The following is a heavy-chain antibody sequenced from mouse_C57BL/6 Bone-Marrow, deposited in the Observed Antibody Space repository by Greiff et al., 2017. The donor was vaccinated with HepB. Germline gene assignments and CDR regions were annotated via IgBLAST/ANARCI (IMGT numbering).Heavy chain of an antibody. J-gene: IGHJ4*01. CDR1: GFTFSSYA. CDR2: ISDGGSYT. Sequence: EVKLVESGGGLVKPGGSLKLSCAASGFTFSSYAMSWVRQTPEKRLEWVATISDGGSYTYYPDNVKGRFTISRDNAKNNLYLQMSHLKSEDTAMYYCARADGPPREDYWGQGTSVTVSS. D-gene: IGHD2-3*01. V-gene: IGHV5-4*03. CDR3: ARADGPPREDY.